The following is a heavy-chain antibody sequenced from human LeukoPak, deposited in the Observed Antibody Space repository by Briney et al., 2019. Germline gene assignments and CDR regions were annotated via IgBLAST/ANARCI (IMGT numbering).Heavy chain of an antibody. V-gene: IGHV4-39*01. CDR1: GGSISSSNYY. CDR3: ARQGYSSGWSNYFDY. CDR2: IYYSGTT. J-gene: IGHJ4*02. D-gene: IGHD6-19*01. Sequence: PSETLSLTCTVSGGSISSSNYYWGWIRQPPEKGLEWIGSIYYSGTTYYNPSLKSRVTLPVDTSKNQFSLRLSSVTAADTAVYYCARQGYSSGWSNYFDYWGQGTLVTVSS.